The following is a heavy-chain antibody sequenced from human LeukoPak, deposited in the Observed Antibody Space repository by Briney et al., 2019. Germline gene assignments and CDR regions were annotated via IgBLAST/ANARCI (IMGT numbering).Heavy chain of an antibody. J-gene: IGHJ4*02. CDR2: ITSSSSTI. Sequence: GGSLRLSFAASGFTFSSYNMNWVRQAPGKGLEWVSYITSSSSTIYYADSVKGRFTISRDNAKNSLYLQMNSLRAEDTAVYYCARADRYYDVFTGKMGDYWGQGTLVTVSS. CDR3: ARADRYYDVFTGKMGDY. CDR1: GFTFSSYN. V-gene: IGHV3-48*01. D-gene: IGHD3-9*01.